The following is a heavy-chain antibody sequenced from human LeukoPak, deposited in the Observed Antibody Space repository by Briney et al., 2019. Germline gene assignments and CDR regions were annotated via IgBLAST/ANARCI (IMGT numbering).Heavy chain of an antibody. Sequence: GGSLRLSCAASGFTFSSYGMHWVRQAPGKGLEWVAVISYDGSNKYYADSVKGRFTISRDNSKNTLYLQMNSLRAEDTAVYYCAKDREALWFGDAGRGLGGSPPDYWGQGTLVTVSS. V-gene: IGHV3-30*18. CDR3: AKDREALWFGDAGRGLGGSPPDY. CDR2: ISYDGSNK. J-gene: IGHJ4*02. CDR1: GFTFSSYG. D-gene: IGHD3-10*01.